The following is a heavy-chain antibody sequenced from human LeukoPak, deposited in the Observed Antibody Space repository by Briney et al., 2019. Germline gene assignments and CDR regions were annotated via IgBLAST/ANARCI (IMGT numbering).Heavy chain of an antibody. CDR1: GYSITSSSW. J-gene: IGHJ4*02. CDR3: ARKENVYYYFDY. Sequence: SETLSLTCAVSGYSITSSSWWGWIRQPPGKGLEWIGYIYHSGTTYYNPSLQSRVTMSVDTSKNQFSLKLSSVTAVDTAVYYCARKENVYYYFDYWGQGILVTVSS. V-gene: IGHV4-28*01. CDR2: IYHSGTT. D-gene: IGHD3-10*01.